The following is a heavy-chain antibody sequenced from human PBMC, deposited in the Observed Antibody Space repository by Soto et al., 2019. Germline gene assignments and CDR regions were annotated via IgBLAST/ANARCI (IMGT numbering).Heavy chain of an antibody. Sequence: PSETLSLTCTVSGGSISSGGYYWSWIRQDPGKGLEWIGYIYYSGSTYYNPSLKSRVTISVDTSKNQFSLKLSSVTAADTAVYYCARSASPYYYYYMDVWGKGTTVTVS. D-gene: IGHD2-2*01. CDR2: IYYSGST. V-gene: IGHV4-31*03. CDR3: ARSASPYYYYYMDV. J-gene: IGHJ6*03. CDR1: GGSISSGGYY.